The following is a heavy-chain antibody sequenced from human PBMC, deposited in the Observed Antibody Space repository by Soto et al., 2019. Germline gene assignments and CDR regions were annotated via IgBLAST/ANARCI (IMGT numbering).Heavy chain of an antibody. D-gene: IGHD3-10*01. CDR1: GYTFKTYG. CDR2: IIVHNGNT. V-gene: IGHV1-18*04. CDR3: AGSYSYGSWWYFDY. Sequence: QVKLVQSGTEVKEPGASVKVSCKTSGYTFKTYGITWVRQAPGQGLEWMGWIIVHNGNTHYAEKLQGRVTMTTVTSTTTAFMELWGLGSYDTAVYYCAGSYSYGSWWYFDYWGQGTQVTVSS. J-gene: IGHJ4*02.